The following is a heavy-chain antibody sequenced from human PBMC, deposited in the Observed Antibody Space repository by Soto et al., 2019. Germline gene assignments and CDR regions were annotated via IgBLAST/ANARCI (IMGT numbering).Heavy chain of an antibody. CDR2: IWYDGSNK. D-gene: IGHD5-12*01. J-gene: IGHJ6*02. CDR1: GFTFRNFG. V-gene: IGHV3-33*08. CDR3: ARDGDIQGGPPPKNCAMNF. Sequence: QVRLVESGGGVVQPGRSLRLSCSASGFTFRNFGFHWVRQAPGKGLEWVALIWYDGSNKYYAESLKGRVSISRDNSKNTLYLDMKSLRFKDTAVDYCARDGDIQGGPPPKNCAMNFWGQGPTSTVSS.